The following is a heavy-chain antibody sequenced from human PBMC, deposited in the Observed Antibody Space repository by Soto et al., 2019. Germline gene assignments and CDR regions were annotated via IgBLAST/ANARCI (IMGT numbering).Heavy chain of an antibody. V-gene: IGHV4-4*07. CDR1: GGSLFGDY. CDR2: INSDGNT. CDR3: ARARRLENWFDP. D-gene: IGHD5-12*01. Sequence: SETLSLTWTVSGGSLFGDYCTWIRKPAGGGLEWIGRINSDGNTNYSPSLKSRVTMSVDPSRKHFSLNLASVTAADTASYFCARARRLENWFDPWGPGIQVTVSS. J-gene: IGHJ5*02.